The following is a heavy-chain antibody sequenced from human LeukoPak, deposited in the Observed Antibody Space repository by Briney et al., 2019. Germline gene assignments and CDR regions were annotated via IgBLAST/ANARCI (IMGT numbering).Heavy chain of an antibody. CDR2: ISSNGGST. CDR3: VKVSYGSGMFDY. Sequence: VGCLRLSCSASGFTFSSYAMHWVRQAPGKGLEYVSAISSNGGSTYYADSVKGRFTISRDNSKNTLYLQMSSLRAEDTAVYHCVKVSYGSGMFDYWGQGTLVTVSS. V-gene: IGHV3-64D*06. D-gene: IGHD3-10*01. J-gene: IGHJ4*02. CDR1: GFTFSSYA.